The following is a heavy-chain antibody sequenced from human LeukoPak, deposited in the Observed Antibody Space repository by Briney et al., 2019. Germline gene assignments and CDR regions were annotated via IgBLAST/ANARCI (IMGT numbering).Heavy chain of an antibody. Sequence: LRLSCAASGFSFSSYEMNWVRQAPGKGLEWIGYIYYSGSTNYNPSLKSRVTISVDTSKNQFSLKLSSVTAADTAVYYCASYYYDSSGYPAYFDYWGQGTLVTVSS. D-gene: IGHD3-22*01. CDR1: GFSFSSYE. J-gene: IGHJ4*02. V-gene: IGHV4-59*01. CDR2: IYYSGST. CDR3: ASYYYDSSGYPAYFDY.